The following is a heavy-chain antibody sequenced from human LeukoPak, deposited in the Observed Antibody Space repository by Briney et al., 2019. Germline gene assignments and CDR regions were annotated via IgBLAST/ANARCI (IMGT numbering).Heavy chain of an antibody. D-gene: IGHD3-3*01. J-gene: IGHJ4*02. CDR2: IRXDGSNK. Sequence: FIRXDGSNKYYADSVKGRFTISRDNSKNTLYLQMNSLRAEDTAVYYCAKDYDFWSGYAKYYFDYWGQGTLVTASS. V-gene: IGHV3-30*02. CDR3: AKDYDFWSGYAKYYFDY.